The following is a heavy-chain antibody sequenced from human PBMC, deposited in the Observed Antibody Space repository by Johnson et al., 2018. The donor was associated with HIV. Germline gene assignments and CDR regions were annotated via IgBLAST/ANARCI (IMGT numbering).Heavy chain of an antibody. J-gene: IGHJ3*02. CDR2: IYSGDST. CDR3: ARAERSSSGVDAFDI. D-gene: IGHD6-6*01. V-gene: IGHV3-66*03. Sequence: VQLEESGGGLIQPGGSLRLSCAASGFTVSRNYMSWVRQAPGKGLEWVSIIYSGDSTYYADSVKGRFTISRDNSKNTLYLQMNSLRAEDTAVYYCARAERSSSGVDAFDIWGQGTMVTVSS. CDR1: GFTVSRNY.